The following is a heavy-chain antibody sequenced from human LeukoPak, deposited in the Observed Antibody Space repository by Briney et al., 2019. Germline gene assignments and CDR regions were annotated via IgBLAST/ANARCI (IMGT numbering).Heavy chain of an antibody. Sequence: ASVKVSCKASGGTFSSYAISWVRQAPGQGLEWMGGIIPVFGTANYAQKFQGRVTITTDESTSTAYMELSSLRCEDTAVYYCAVSPPRAVYYYYMDVWGKGTTVTVSS. CDR1: GGTFSSYA. CDR3: AVSPPRAVYYYYMDV. J-gene: IGHJ6*03. V-gene: IGHV1-69*05. CDR2: IIPVFGTA.